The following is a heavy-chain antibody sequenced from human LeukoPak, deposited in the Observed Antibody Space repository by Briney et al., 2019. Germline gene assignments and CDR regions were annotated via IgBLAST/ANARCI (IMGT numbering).Heavy chain of an antibody. CDR1: GFSLSTSGVG. CDR3: AHRPSLYCSSTSCYHESDY. Sequence: SGPTLVNPTQTLTLTCTFSGFSLSTSGVGVGWIRQPPGKALEWLALIYWNDDKRYSPSLKSRLTITKDTSKNQVVLTMTNMDPVDTATYYCAHRPSLYCSSTSCYHESDYWGQGTLVTVSS. D-gene: IGHD2-2*01. CDR2: IYWNDDK. V-gene: IGHV2-5*01. J-gene: IGHJ4*02.